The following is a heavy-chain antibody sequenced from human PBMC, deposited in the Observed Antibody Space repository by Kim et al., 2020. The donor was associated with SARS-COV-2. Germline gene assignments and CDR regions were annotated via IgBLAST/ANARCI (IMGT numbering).Heavy chain of an antibody. CDR3: ARDSPPYYDILTGYYPVGRLGY. CDR1: GYTFTSYY. CDR2: INPSGGST. V-gene: IGHV1-46*01. J-gene: IGHJ4*02. D-gene: IGHD3-9*01. Sequence: SVKVSCKASGYTFTSYYMHWVRQAPGQGLEWMGIINPSGGSTSYAQKFQGRVTMTRDTSTSTVYMELSSLRSEDTAVYYCARDSPPYYDILTGYYPVGRLGYWGQGTLVTVSS.